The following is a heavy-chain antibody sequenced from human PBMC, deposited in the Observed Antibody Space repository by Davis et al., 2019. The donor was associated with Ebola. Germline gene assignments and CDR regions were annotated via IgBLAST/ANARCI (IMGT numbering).Heavy chain of an antibody. D-gene: IGHD3-16*02. J-gene: IGHJ4*02. V-gene: IGHV1-18*01. Sequence: ASVKVSCKASGYTFTSYGISWVRQAPGQGLEWMGWISAYNGNTNYAQKLQGRVTMTTDTSTSTAYMELRSLRSDDTAVYYCARDGAGGITFGGVIVIPNLDYWGQGTLVTVSS. CDR3: ARDGAGGITFGGVIVIPNLDY. CDR2: ISAYNGNT. CDR1: GYTFTSYG.